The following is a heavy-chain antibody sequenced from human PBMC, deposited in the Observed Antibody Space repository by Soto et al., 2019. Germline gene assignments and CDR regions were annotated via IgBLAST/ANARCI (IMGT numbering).Heavy chain of an antibody. V-gene: IGHV4-61*08. CDR2: IYHIGTT. D-gene: IGHD3-22*01. CDR3: ARVGYYYDSGGYYFPDY. Sequence: SETLSLTCAVSGGSISSGGYFWSWIRQPPGKGLEWLGYIYHIGTTNYNPSLKSRITISVDTSKNQFSLKLSSVTAADTAVYYCARVGYYYDSGGYYFPDYWGRGTLVTVSS. CDR1: GGSISSGGYF. J-gene: IGHJ4*02.